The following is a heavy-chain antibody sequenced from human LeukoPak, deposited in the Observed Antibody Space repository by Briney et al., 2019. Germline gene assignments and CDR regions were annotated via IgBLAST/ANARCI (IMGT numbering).Heavy chain of an antibody. CDR2: ISYDGSNK. Sequence: GGSLRLSCAASGFTFSSYAMHWVRQAPGKGLEWVAVISYDGSNKYYADSVKGRFTISRDNSKNALYLQMNSLRAEDTAVYHCASGRGLHTYFDYWGQGTLVTVSS. V-gene: IGHV3-30-3*01. D-gene: IGHD1-26*01. CDR3: ASGRGLHTYFDY. J-gene: IGHJ4*02. CDR1: GFTFSSYA.